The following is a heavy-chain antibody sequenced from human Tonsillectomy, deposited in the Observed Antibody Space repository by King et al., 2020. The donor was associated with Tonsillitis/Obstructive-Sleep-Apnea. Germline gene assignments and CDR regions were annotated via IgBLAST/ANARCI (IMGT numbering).Heavy chain of an antibody. V-gene: IGHV1-18*01. CDR1: GYTFTSYG. Sequence: QLVQSGAEVKKPGASVKVSCKASGYTFTSYGISWVRQAPGQGLEWMGWISAYNGNTNYAKKLQGRVTMTTDTSTSTAYMELRSLRSDDTAVYYCARVGDFWSGYLLYYYYYYMDVWGKGTTVTVSS. CDR3: ARVGDFWSGYLLYYYYYYMDV. J-gene: IGHJ6*03. D-gene: IGHD3-3*01. CDR2: ISAYNGNT.